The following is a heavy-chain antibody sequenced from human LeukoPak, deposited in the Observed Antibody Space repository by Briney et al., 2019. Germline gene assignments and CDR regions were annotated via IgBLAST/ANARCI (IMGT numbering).Heavy chain of an antibody. CDR2: IYYSGST. CDR1: GGSISSYY. J-gene: IGHJ5*02. CDR3: ARGDVHYDSSGYYYWFDP. Sequence: SETLSLTCTVSGGSISSYYWSWIRQPPGKGLEWIGYIYYSGSTNYNPSLKSRVTISVDTSKNQFSLKLSSVTAADTAVYYCARGDVHYDSSGYYYWFDPWGQGTLVTVSS. D-gene: IGHD3-22*01. V-gene: IGHV4-59*01.